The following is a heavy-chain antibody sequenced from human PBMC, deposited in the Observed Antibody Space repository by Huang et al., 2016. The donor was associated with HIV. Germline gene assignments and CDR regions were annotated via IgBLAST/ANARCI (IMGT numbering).Heavy chain of an antibody. D-gene: IGHD2-15*01. Sequence: QVQLQESGPGLVKPSETLSLTCSVSGGSISSHYWSWIRQPPGKGLECIGSIYYSGVSNYSPSLKSRVFISVDTSRNQFALKLSSVTAADTAVYYCARDRRHCSGGSCYYSDYWGHGTLVTVSS. J-gene: IGHJ4*01. V-gene: IGHV4-59*11. CDR3: ARDRRHCSGGSCYYSDY. CDR1: GGSISSHY. CDR2: IYYSGVS.